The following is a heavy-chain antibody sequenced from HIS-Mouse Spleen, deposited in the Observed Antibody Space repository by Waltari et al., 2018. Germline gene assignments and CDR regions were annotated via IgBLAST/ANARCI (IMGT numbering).Heavy chain of an antibody. CDR1: GYTFTGYY. D-gene: IGHD7-27*01. CDR2: INPNSGGT. J-gene: IGHJ2*01. Sequence: QVQLVQSGAEVKKPGASVKVSCKASGYTFTGYYMHWVRQAPGQGLEWMGWINPNSGGTNYAKKFQGRVTMTRDTSISTAYMELSRLRSDDTAVYYCARSHPLGIWYFDLWGRGTLVTVSS. V-gene: IGHV1-2*02. CDR3: ARSHPLGIWYFDL.